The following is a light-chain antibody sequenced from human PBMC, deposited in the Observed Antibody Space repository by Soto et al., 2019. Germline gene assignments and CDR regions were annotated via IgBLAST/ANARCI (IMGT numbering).Light chain of an antibody. V-gene: IGKV1-9*01. Sequence: DIQLTQSPSFLSASLGDRVTITCRASQGISSFLAWYQQKPGKAPKLLIYAASTLQSGVPSRFSGSGSGTEFTLTISSLQPEDFATYYCQQLYSYPYTFGQGTKLEIK. CDR1: QGISSF. CDR2: AAS. J-gene: IGKJ2*01. CDR3: QQLYSYPYT.